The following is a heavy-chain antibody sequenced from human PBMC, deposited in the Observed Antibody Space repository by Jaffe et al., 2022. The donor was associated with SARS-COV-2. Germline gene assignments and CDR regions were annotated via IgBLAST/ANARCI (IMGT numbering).Heavy chain of an antibody. CDR3: ARIEAYDGAIPVAYQYGVDV. D-gene: IGHD6-19*01. V-gene: IGHV1-8*01. Sequence: QVQLVQSGAEVKKPGASVMVSCKASGYTFTRYDINWVRQATGQGLEWMGWMNPNSGNTGYAQKFQGRVTMTRNTSIRTAYMELSGLTSEDTAVYYCARIEAYDGAIPVAYQYGVDVWGQGTTVTVSS. J-gene: IGHJ6*02. CDR2: MNPNSGNT. CDR1: GYTFTRYD.